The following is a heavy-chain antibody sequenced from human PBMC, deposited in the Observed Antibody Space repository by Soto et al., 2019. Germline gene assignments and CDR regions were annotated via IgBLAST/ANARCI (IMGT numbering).Heavy chain of an antibody. CDR3: TRRPSTVTTRFDD. D-gene: IGHD4-17*01. J-gene: IGHJ4*02. Sequence: GGSLRLSCAASGFTFSSYAMSWVRQAPGKGLEWVSAISGSGGSTYYADSVKGRFTISRDNSKNTLYLQMNSLRAEDTAVYYCTRRPSTVTTRFDDWGQGTLVTVSS. V-gene: IGHV3-23*01. CDR1: GFTFSSYA. CDR2: ISGSGGST.